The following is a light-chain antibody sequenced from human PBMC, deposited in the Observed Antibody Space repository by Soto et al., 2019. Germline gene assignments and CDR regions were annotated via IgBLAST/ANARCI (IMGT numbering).Light chain of an antibody. Sequence: QSALTQPASVSGSPGQSITISCTGTSSDVGGYNYVSWYQQHPGKAPKFMIYDVSNRPSGVSNRFSGSESGNTASLTISGLQAEDEADYYCCSYTTSNTRQIVLGTGTKLTVL. CDR2: DVS. V-gene: IGLV2-14*01. CDR3: CSYTTSNTRQIV. J-gene: IGLJ1*01. CDR1: SSDVGGYNY.